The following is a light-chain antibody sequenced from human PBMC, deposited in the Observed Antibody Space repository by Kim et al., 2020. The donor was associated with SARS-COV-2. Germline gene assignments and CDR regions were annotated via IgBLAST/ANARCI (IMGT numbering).Light chain of an antibody. CDR3: QSYDSSLSGSV. CDR1: SSNIGAGYD. CDR2: GNS. Sequence: QRVTISCTGSSSNIGAGYDVHWYQQLPGTAPKLLIYGNSNRPSGVPDRFSGPKSGTSASLAITGLQAEDEADYYCQSYDSSLSGSVFGGGTQLTVL. J-gene: IGLJ2*01. V-gene: IGLV1-40*01.